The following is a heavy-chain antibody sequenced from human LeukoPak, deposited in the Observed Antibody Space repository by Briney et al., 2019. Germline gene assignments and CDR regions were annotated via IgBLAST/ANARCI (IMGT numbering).Heavy chain of an antibody. Sequence: PGGSLGLSCAASGFTFSSYHINWVRQAPGKGLEWVSSICSNSDYIYYADSVKGRFTISRDNAKNSLYLQMNSLRAEDTAVYYCARGLCGGDCYDYWGQGTLVTVSS. J-gene: IGHJ4*02. V-gene: IGHV3-21*01. CDR1: GFTFSSYH. CDR2: ICSNSDYI. D-gene: IGHD2-21*01. CDR3: ARGLCGGDCYDY.